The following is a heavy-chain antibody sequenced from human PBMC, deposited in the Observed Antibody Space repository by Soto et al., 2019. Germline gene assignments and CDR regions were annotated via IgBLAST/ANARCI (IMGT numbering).Heavy chain of an antibody. CDR1: GGSISSGGYY. V-gene: IGHV4-31*03. Sequence: PSETLSLTCTVSGGSISSGGYYWSWIRQHPGKGLEWIGYIYYSGSTYYNPSLKSRVTISVDTSKNQFSLKLSSVTAADTAVYYCARDAYTSGFYFFDFWGQGTLVTVSS. D-gene: IGHD6-19*01. CDR2: IYYSGST. CDR3: ARDAYTSGFYFFDF. J-gene: IGHJ4*02.